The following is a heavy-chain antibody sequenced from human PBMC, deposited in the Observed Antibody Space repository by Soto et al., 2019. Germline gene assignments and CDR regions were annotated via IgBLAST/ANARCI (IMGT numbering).Heavy chain of an antibody. CDR1: GGSFSGYY. CDR2: INHSGST. Sequence: QVQLQQWGAGLLKPSETLSLTCAVYGGSFSGYYWSWIRQPPGKGLEWIGEINHSGSTNYNPSLKRRVTISVDTSKNQFSLKLSSVTAADTAVYYCARRMVVVAAIQNWFDPWGQGTLVTVSS. D-gene: IGHD2-15*01. V-gene: IGHV4-34*01. CDR3: ARRMVVVAAIQNWFDP. J-gene: IGHJ5*02.